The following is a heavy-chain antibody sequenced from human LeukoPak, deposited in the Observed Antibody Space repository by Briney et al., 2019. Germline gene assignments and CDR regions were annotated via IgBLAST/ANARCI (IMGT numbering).Heavy chain of an antibody. CDR3: ARAEAIGVYYYDSSGYYTN. V-gene: IGHV1-2*02. CDR1: EYTFTGYY. D-gene: IGHD3-22*01. Sequence: ASVKVSCKASEYTFTGYYMHWVRQAPGQGLEWMGWINPNSGGTNYAQKFQGRVTMTRDTSISTAYMELSRLRSDDTAVYYCARAEAIGVYYYDSSGYYTNWGQGTLVTVSS. J-gene: IGHJ4*02. CDR2: INPNSGGT.